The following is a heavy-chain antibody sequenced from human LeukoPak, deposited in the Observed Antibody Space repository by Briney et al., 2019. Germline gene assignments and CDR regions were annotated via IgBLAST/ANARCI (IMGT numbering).Heavy chain of an antibody. V-gene: IGHV4-59*08. Sequence: SETLSLTCTVSGGFISSYYWSWIRQPPGKGLEWIGYIYYSGSTNYNPSLKSRVTISVDTSKNQFSLKLSSVTAADTAVYYCATSGSYKNLQYWGQGTLVTVSS. CDR3: ATSGSYKNLQY. J-gene: IGHJ4*02. CDR2: IYYSGST. D-gene: IGHD1-26*01. CDR1: GGFISSYY.